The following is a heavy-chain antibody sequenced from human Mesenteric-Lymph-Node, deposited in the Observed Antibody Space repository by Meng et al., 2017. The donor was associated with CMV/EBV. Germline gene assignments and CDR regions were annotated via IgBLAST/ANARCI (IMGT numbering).Heavy chain of an antibody. Sequence: QVQLQQWGAGLLKPSETLYLTCAVYGGSFSAYYWSWILQPPGKGLEWIGEINHSGSTNYNPSLKSRITISVDTSKNQFSLKLTSVTAAETAVYFYASLAPLNNTKDKIPSGYWGQGTLVTVSS. V-gene: IGHV4-34*01. CDR1: GGSFSAYY. J-gene: IGHJ4*02. CDR2: INHSGST. CDR3: ASLAPLNNTKDKIPSGY. D-gene: IGHD1-14*01.